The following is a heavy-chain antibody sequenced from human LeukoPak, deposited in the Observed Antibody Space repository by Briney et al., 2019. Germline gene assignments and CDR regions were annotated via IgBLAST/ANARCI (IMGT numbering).Heavy chain of an antibody. D-gene: IGHD3-10*01. CDR1: GFTFRNYV. CDR2: LSSDGTND. J-gene: IGHJ6*03. Sequence: PGGSLRLSCATSGFTFRNYVMHWVRQAPGKGLEWLALLSSDGTNDYYADSVKGRFTISRDNAKNSLYLQMNSLRAEDTAVYYCARVPYYYGSGKGSLMDVWGKGTTVTVSS. CDR3: ARVPYYYGSGKGSLMDV. V-gene: IGHV3-33*05.